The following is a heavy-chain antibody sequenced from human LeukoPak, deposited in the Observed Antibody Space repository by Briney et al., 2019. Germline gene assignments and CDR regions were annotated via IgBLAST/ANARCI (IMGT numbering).Heavy chain of an antibody. Sequence: SETLSLTCTGSGGSISSYYWSWIRQPPGKRLEWIGEINHSGSTNYNPSLKSRVTISVDTSKNQFSLKLSSVTAADTAVYYCARGIVGARPFDYWGQGTLVTVSS. V-gene: IGHV4-34*01. D-gene: IGHD1-26*01. CDR3: ARGIVGARPFDY. J-gene: IGHJ4*02. CDR2: INHSGST. CDR1: GGSISSYY.